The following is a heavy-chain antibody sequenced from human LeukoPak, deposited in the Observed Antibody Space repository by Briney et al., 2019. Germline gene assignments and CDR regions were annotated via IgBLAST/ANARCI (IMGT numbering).Heavy chain of an antibody. CDR3: ARDKPVTYYYGSGNPDYYYYYGMDA. Sequence: GASVKVSCKASGYTFTNYGITWVQQAPGQGVEWVGWISAYNGDTNYAQKLQGRVTMTTDTSTSTAYMELRSLRSDDPAVYYCARDKPVTYYYGSGNPDYYYYYGMDAWGQGPTVTVSS. CDR1: GYTFTNYG. CDR2: ISAYNGDT. D-gene: IGHD3-10*01. J-gene: IGHJ6*02. V-gene: IGHV1-18*01.